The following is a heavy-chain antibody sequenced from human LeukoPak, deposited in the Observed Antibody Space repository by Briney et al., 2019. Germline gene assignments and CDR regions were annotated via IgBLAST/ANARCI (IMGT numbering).Heavy chain of an antibody. CDR2: IYYSGST. CDR3: AREGSILDY. Sequence: SETLSLTCTVSGGPISSYYWSWLRQPPGKGLEWIGYIYYSGSTNYNPSLKSRVTISVDTSKNQFSLKLSSVTAADTAVYYCAREGSILDYWGQGTLVTVSS. CDR1: GGPISSYY. V-gene: IGHV4-59*01. J-gene: IGHJ4*02.